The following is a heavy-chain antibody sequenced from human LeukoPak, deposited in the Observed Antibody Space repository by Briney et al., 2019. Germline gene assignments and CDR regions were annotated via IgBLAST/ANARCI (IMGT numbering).Heavy chain of an antibody. V-gene: IGHV1-8*01. Sequence: GASVKVSCKASGYTFTSYDINWVRQAAGQGLEWMGWMNPNSGNTGYAQKFQGRVIMTRNTSISTAYMELSSLSSEDTAVYYCARGGYGNFACFDPWGQGTLVTVSS. CDR2: MNPNSGNT. D-gene: IGHD5-18*01. CDR3: ARGGYGNFACFDP. J-gene: IGHJ5*02. CDR1: GYTFTSYD.